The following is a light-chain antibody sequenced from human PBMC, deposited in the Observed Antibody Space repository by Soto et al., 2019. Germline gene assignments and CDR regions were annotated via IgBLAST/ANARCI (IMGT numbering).Light chain of an antibody. V-gene: IGKV3-15*01. CDR3: QQYSNWLWT. CDR2: GAS. J-gene: IGKJ1*01. Sequence: EIVMTPSTATLSVSQGDSATLSGRDSQSVSISLAWYQQKPGQAPRLLIYGASTRATGIPARFSGSGSGTEFTLTISSLQSEDFAIYYCQQYSNWLWTFGQGTKVEVK. CDR1: QSVSIS.